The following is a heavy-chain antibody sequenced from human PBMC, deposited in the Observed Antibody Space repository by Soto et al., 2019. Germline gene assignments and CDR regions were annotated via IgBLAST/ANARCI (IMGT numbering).Heavy chain of an antibody. CDR1: GFTFDDYA. D-gene: IGHD3-22*01. J-gene: IGHJ3*02. V-gene: IGHV3-9*01. Sequence: EVQLVESGGGLVQPGRSLRLSCAASGFTFDDYAMHWVRQAPGKGLAWVSGISWNSGSIGYADSVKGRFTISRDNAKNSLYLQMNSLRAEYTALYYCAAYRGVVAPDAFDIWGQGTMVTVSS. CDR3: AAYRGVVAPDAFDI. CDR2: ISWNSGSI.